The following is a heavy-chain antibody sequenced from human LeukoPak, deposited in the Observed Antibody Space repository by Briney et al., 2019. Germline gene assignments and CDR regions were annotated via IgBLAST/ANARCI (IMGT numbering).Heavy chain of an antibody. CDR3: AKGGPALAARHLYYFDC. V-gene: IGHV3-30*18. CDR1: GFTFSSYG. J-gene: IGHJ4*02. Sequence: GGSLRLSCAASGFTFSSYGMHWARHAPGKGLEWVAVISYDGSNKYYADSVKGRFTISRDNSKNTLYLQMNSLRAEDTAVYYCAKGGPALAARHLYYFDCWGQGTLVTVSS. CDR2: ISYDGSNK. D-gene: IGHD6-6*01.